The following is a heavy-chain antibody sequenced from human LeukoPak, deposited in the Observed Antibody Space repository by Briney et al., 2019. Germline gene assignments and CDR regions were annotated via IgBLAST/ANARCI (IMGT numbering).Heavy chain of an antibody. J-gene: IGHJ6*02. Sequence: GGSLRLSCAASEFTFSSYGMHWGHQAAGKGLWWVAVIWYDGSNKYYADSVKGRFTISRDNSKNTLYLQMNSLRAEDTAVYYCARSDSSGPKFYYYYGMDVWGQGTTVTVSS. CDR3: ARSDSSGPKFYYYYGMDV. V-gene: IGHV3-33*01. CDR1: EFTFSSYG. CDR2: IWYDGSNK. D-gene: IGHD6-19*01.